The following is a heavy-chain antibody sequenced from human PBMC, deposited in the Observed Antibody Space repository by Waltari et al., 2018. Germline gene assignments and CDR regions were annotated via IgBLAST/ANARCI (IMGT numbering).Heavy chain of an antibody. J-gene: IGHJ4*02. CDR2: ISSSSSYI. V-gene: IGHV3-21*01. CDR3: ARDLITMVRGTFDY. Sequence: EVQLVESGGGLVKPGGSLRLSCAASGFTFSSYSMNWVRQAPGKGLEWVSSISSSSSYIYYADSVKGRFTISRDNAKNSLYLQMNSLRAEDTAVYYCARDLITMVRGTFDYWGQGTLVTVSS. D-gene: IGHD3-10*01. CDR1: GFTFSSYS.